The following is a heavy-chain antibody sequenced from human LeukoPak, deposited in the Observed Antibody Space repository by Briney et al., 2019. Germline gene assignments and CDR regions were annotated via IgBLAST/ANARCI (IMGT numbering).Heavy chain of an antibody. CDR1: GYTFTSYG. Sequence: ASVKVSCKASGYTFTSYGISWVRQAPGQGLEWMGWISAYNGNTNYAQKPQGRVTMTTDTSTSTAYMELRSLRSDDTAVYYCARAGGSLWFGELLYPHFDYWGQGTLVTVSS. D-gene: IGHD3-10*01. V-gene: IGHV1-18*01. J-gene: IGHJ4*02. CDR3: ARAGGSLWFGELLYPHFDY. CDR2: ISAYNGNT.